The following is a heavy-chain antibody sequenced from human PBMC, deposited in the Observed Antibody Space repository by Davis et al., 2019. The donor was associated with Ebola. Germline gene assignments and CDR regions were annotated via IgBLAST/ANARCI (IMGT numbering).Heavy chain of an antibody. Sequence: PSETLSLTCTVSGGSISSGGYYWSWIRQHPGKGLEWIGYIYYSGSTYYNPSLKSRVTISVDTSKNQFSLKLSSVTAADTAVYYCARGALYGDYELTSAFDIWGQGTMVTVSS. CDR2: IYYSGST. V-gene: IGHV4-31*03. J-gene: IGHJ3*02. CDR3: ARGALYGDYELTSAFDI. D-gene: IGHD4-17*01. CDR1: GGSISSGGYY.